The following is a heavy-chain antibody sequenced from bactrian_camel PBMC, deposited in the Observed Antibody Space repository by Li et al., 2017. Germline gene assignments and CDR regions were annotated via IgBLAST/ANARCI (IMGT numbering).Heavy chain of an antibody. V-gene: IGHV3S53*01. CDR1: GYTLPMN. J-gene: IGHJ6*01. CDR3: AAECLSRPTGVGIRGDQFAY. CDR2: IAGDGRT. Sequence: HVQLVESGGGSVQAGGSLRLSCVASGYTLPMNMGWFRRLPGQEREGVAAIAGDGRTNYADSVKGRFTISRDGAKNIIALQMDSLKPEDTGMYYCAAECLSRPTGVGIRGDQFAYWGQGTQVTVS. D-gene: IGHD8*01.